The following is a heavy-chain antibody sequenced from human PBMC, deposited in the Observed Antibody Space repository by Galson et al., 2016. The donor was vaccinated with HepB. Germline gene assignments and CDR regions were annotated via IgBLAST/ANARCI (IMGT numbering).Heavy chain of an antibody. CDR3: ARAGTWLQFAGTAFDI. D-gene: IGHD5-24*01. V-gene: IGHV3-11*04. CDR1: GFTFSDYY. CDR2: ISSSGSHK. Sequence: SLRLSCAASGFTFSDYYMTWVRQPPGKGLEWISYISSSGSHKYTADSVKGRFTISRDNAKNSLHLQMNSLRADDTAVYYCARAGTWLQFAGTAFDIWGQGAMVSVSS. J-gene: IGHJ3*02.